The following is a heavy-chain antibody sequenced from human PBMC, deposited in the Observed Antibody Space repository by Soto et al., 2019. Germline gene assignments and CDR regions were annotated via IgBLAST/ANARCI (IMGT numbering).Heavy chain of an antibody. Sequence: QVQLVQSGAEVKKPGASVKVSCKASGYSFISYGISWVRQAPGQGLEWMGWINTYNGNSNYAQKFRGSVTLTTDTSTGTAYMDLRSLRSDYTAVYYSARDWRFHDTTGYDVFDIWGQGTMVTVSS. CDR3: ARDWRFHDTTGYDVFDI. J-gene: IGHJ3*02. CDR2: INTYNGNS. D-gene: IGHD3-22*01. CDR1: GYSFISYG. V-gene: IGHV1-18*01.